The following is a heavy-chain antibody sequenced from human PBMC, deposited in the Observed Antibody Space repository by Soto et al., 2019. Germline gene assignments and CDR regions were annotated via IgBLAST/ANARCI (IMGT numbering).Heavy chain of an antibody. J-gene: IGHJ4*02. CDR2: SIPISGIA. V-gene: IGHV1-69*02. Sequence: QVQLVQSGAEVKKPGSSVKVSCKASGGTFSSYTISWVRQAPGQGLEWMGRSIPISGIANHAQKFKGRVTITADKSTGTASMELSSLRSEDPAVYYCADPPRYWGQGTLLTVSS. CDR1: GGTFSSYT. CDR3: ADPPRY.